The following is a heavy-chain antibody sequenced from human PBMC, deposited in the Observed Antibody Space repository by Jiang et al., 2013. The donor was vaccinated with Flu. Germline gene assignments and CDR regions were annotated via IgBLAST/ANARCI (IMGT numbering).Heavy chain of an antibody. CDR3: ARHRGYYYDSSGHWYFDL. D-gene: IGHD3-22*01. J-gene: IGHJ2*01. V-gene: IGHV4-39*01. CDR1: GVSISSSTYY. Sequence: GSGLVKPSETLSLTCTVSGVSISSSTYYWGWIRQPPGKGLEWIGTIFYSGSTYYNPSLKSRVTISVDTSKNQFSLKLSSVTAADTAMYYCARHRGYYYDSSGHWYFDLWGRGTLVTVSS. CDR2: IFYSGST.